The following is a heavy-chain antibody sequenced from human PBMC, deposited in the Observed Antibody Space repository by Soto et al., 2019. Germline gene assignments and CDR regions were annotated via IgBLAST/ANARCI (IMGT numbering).Heavy chain of an antibody. J-gene: IGHJ6*02. CDR2: ISGSGGST. CDR1: GFTFSSYA. CDR3: AKDMGDGYNYYYYGMDV. V-gene: IGHV3-23*01. Sequence: PGGSLRLSCAASGFTFSSYAMSWVRQAPGKGLEWVSAISGSGGSTYYADSVKGRFTISRDNSKNTLYLQMNSLRAEDTAVYYCAKDMGDGYNYYYYGMDVWGQGTTVTVSS. D-gene: IGHD5-12*01.